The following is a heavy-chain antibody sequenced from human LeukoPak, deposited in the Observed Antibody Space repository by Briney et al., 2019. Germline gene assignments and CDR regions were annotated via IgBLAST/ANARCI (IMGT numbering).Heavy chain of an antibody. D-gene: IGHD1-14*01. CDR2: ISSSSSYI. Sequence: GGSLRLSCAASGVTFSSYSMNWVRQAPGKGLEWVSSISSSSSYIYYADSVKGRFTISRDNAKNSLYLQMNSLRAEDTAVYYCASGPADRGGYWGQGTLVTVSS. V-gene: IGHV3-21*01. CDR3: ASGPADRGGY. J-gene: IGHJ4*02. CDR1: GVTFSSYS.